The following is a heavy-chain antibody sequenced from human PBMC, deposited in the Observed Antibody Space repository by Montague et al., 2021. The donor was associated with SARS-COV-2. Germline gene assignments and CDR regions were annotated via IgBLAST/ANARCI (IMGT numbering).Heavy chain of an antibody. CDR3: ARHLAVGTSGFDI. CDR2: IHYTGSA. V-gene: IGHV4-59*08. D-gene: IGHD6-19*01. CDR1: GGSITNYY. J-gene: IGHJ3*02. Sequence: SETLSLTCTVSGGSITNYYWSWIRQPPAKGPEWIAFIHYTGSANYNPSLKSRATISVDPYKSQCSLKLTSVTAADAALYYCARHLAVGTSGFDIWGQGTMVTVSS.